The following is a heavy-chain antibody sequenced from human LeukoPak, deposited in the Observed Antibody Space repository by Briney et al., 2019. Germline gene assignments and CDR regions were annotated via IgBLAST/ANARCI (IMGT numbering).Heavy chain of an antibody. CDR1: GGSISSYY. J-gene: IGHJ4*02. V-gene: IGHV4-59*08. D-gene: IGHD3-10*01. CDR3: ARQHGSGSPFDY. Sequence: SETLSLTCTASGGSISSYYWSWIRQPPGKGLEWIGYIYYSGSTNYNPSLKSRVTISVDTSKNQFSLKLSSVTAADTAVYYCARQHGSGSPFDYWGQGTLVTVSS. CDR2: IYYSGST.